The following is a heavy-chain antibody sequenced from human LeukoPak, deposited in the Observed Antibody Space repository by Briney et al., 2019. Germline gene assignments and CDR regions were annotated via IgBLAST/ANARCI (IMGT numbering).Heavy chain of an antibody. CDR3: ANWIEGRHEKFDY. CDR1: GFTFSSYA. J-gene: IGHJ4*02. Sequence: GGSLRLSCAASGFTFSSYAMSWVRQAPGKGLEWVSMIFNDGRTFYADSVKGRFTISRDNSKNTLYLQMTSLRVEDTAVYYCANWIEGRHEKFDYWGQGTLVTVSS. V-gene: IGHV3-23*01. CDR2: IFNDGRT. D-gene: IGHD1-1*01.